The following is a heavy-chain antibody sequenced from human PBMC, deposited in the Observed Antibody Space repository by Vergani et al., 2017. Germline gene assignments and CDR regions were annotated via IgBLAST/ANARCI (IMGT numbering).Heavy chain of an antibody. Sequence: QVQLQESGPGLVKPSETLSLTCAVSGYSIGRGYYWGWIRQPPGKGLEWIGTIYYSGSTYYNPSLKSRVTLSMDTSKNQFSLKLTSVTAADTAVYYCAGQWIAEAFDIWGQGTMVTVSS. CDR1: GYSIGRGYY. J-gene: IGHJ3*02. CDR2: IYYSGST. D-gene: IGHD5-12*01. CDR3: AGQWIAEAFDI. V-gene: IGHV4-38-2*01.